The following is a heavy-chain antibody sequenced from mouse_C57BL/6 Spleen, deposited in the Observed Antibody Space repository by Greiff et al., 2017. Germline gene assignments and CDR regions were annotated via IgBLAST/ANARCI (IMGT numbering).Heavy chain of an antibody. V-gene: IGHV5-17*01. D-gene: IGHD2-1*01. Sequence: EVMLVESGGGLVKPGGSLKLSCAASGFTFSDYGMHWVRQAPEKGLEWVAYISSGSSTIYYAATVKGRFTISRDNAKNTLFLQMTSLRSEDTAMYYCARANGNSHYYAMDYWGQGTSVTVSS. CDR2: ISSGSSTI. J-gene: IGHJ4*01. CDR3: ARANGNSHYYAMDY. CDR1: GFTFSDYG.